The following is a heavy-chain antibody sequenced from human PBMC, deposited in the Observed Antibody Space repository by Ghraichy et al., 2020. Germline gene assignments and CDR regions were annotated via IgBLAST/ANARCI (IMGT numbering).Heavy chain of an antibody. J-gene: IGHJ3*02. CDR1: GFTFSNYA. V-gene: IGHV3-30*04. CDR3: ARSYSGSYGVYGNAFDI. CDR2: ISYDGNNNK. Sequence: GGSLRLSCAASGFTFSNYAMHWVRQAPGKGLEWVAVISYDGNNNKYYADSVKGRFTISRDNSKNTLSLQMNSLRAEDTAVYYCARSYSGSYGVYGNAFDIWGQGTMVTVSS. D-gene: IGHD1-26*01.